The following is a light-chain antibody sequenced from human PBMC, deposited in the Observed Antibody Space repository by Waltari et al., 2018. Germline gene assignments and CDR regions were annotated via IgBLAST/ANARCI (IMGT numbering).Light chain of an antibody. J-gene: IGKJ1*01. CDR2: LGS. V-gene: IGKV2-28*01. CDR1: QSLLHRNGNNY. CDR3: MQSLQSLWT. Sequence: DIVVTQSPLSLPVTPGEPASISCRSSQSLLHRNGNNYLYWYLQKPGQSPQLLIYLGSNRASVVPDRFSGSGSGTDFTLRISRVEAEDVGVYYCMQSLQSLWTFGPGTKVEIK.